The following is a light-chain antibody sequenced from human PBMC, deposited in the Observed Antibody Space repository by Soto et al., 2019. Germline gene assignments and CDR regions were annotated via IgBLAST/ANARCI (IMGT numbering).Light chain of an antibody. CDR2: AAS. CDR1: QTISSY. CDR3: QQTYSTPRT. Sequence: DLQMTQSPSSLSASVGDRVTMTCRASQTISSYLNWYQQKPGKAPNLLIYAASSLQSGVPSRFSGSGSGTDFTLTINSLQPEDLAIYYCQQTYSTPRTFGQGTKVEIK. J-gene: IGKJ1*01. V-gene: IGKV1-39*01.